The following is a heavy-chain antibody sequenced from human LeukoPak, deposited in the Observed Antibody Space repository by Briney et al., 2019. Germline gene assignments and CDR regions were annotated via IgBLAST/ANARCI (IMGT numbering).Heavy chain of an antibody. CDR3: ARGRDDSGFYYYYYGMDV. V-gene: IGHV1-8*01. J-gene: IGHJ6*02. CDR2: MNPNSGNT. Sequence: ASVKVSCKASGYTFTSYDINWVRQATGQGLEWMGWMNPNSGNTGYAQKFQGRVTMTRNTSISTAYMELSSLRSEDTAVYYCARGRDDSGFYYYYYGMDVWGQGTTVTVSS. D-gene: IGHD3-10*01. CDR1: GYTFTSYD.